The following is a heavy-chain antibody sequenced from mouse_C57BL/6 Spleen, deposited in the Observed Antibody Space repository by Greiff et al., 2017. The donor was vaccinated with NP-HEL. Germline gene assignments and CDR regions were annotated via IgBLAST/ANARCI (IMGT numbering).Heavy chain of an antibody. J-gene: IGHJ4*01. Sequence: EVMLVESGEGLVKPGGSLKLSCAASGFTFSSYAMSWVRQTPEKRLEWVAYISSGGDYIYYADTVKGRFTISRDNARNTLYLQMSSLKSEDTAMYYCTGEIYYGNSYYAMDYWGQGTSVTVSS. CDR3: TGEIYYGNSYYAMDY. CDR2: ISSGGDYI. CDR1: GFTFSSYA. V-gene: IGHV5-9-1*02. D-gene: IGHD2-1*01.